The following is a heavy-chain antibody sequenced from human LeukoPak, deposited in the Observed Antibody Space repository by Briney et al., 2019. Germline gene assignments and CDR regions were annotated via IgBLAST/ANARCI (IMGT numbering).Heavy chain of an antibody. CDR3: ARSGLEMTHMAFDY. Sequence: SETLSLTCTVSGGSISSYYWSWIRQPAGKGLEWIGRIYTSGSTNYNPSLKSRVTISVDTSKNQFSLKLSSVTAADTAVYYCARSGLEMTHMAFDYWGQGTLVTVSS. V-gene: IGHV4-4*07. J-gene: IGHJ4*02. CDR2: IYTSGST. CDR1: GGSISSYY. D-gene: IGHD2-21*02.